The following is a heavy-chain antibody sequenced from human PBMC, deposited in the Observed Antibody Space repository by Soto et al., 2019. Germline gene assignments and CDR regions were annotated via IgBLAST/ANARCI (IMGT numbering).Heavy chain of an antibody. Sequence: ASVKVSCKASGYTFTSYDINWVRQATGQGLEWMGWMNPNSGNTGYAQKFQGRVTMTRNTSISTAYMELSSLRSEDTAVYYCARGFRSILTGYTYYYYMDVWGKGTTVTVSS. D-gene: IGHD3-9*01. CDR1: GYTFTSYD. CDR3: ARGFRSILTGYTYYYYMDV. CDR2: MNPNSGNT. V-gene: IGHV1-8*01. J-gene: IGHJ6*03.